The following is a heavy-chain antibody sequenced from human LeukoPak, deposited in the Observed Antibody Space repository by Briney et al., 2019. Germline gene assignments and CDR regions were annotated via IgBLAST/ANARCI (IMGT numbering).Heavy chain of an antibody. V-gene: IGHV4-4*02. J-gene: IGHJ4*02. Sequence: SETLSLTCAVSGGSISSSNWWSWVRQPPGKGLEWIGEIYHSGSTNYNPSLKSRVTISVDTSKNQFSLKLSSVTAADTAVYYCARDDSSEYYFDYWGQGTLVTVSS. D-gene: IGHD2-21*01. CDR2: IYHSGST. CDR3: ARDDSSEYYFDY. CDR1: GGSISSSNW.